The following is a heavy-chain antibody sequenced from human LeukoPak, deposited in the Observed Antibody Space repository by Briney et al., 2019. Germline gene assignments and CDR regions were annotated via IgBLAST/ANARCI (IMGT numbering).Heavy chain of an antibody. D-gene: IGHD3-22*01. CDR1: GYTFTSYD. J-gene: IGHJ6*03. CDR3: ARGRYDSSGYYPPYYYYYMDV. V-gene: IGHV1-8*03. Sequence: ASVKVSCKASGYTFTSYDINWVRQATGQGLEWMGWMNPNSGNTGYAQKFQGRVTITRNTSISTAYMELSSLRSEDTAVYYCARGRYDSSGYYPPYYYYYMDVWGKGTTVTVSS. CDR2: MNPNSGNT.